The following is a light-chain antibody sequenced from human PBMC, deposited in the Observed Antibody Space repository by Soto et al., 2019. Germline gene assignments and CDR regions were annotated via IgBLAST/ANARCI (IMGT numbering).Light chain of an antibody. Sequence: DIQMTQSPSTLSASVGDRVTITCRASQSISSWLAWYQQKPGKAPKLLIYDASSLESGVPSRFSGSGSGTEFTLTISSLQPDDFATYYCQQYKSYSETFGQGTKVDI. V-gene: IGKV1-5*01. CDR1: QSISSW. CDR2: DAS. J-gene: IGKJ1*01. CDR3: QQYKSYSET.